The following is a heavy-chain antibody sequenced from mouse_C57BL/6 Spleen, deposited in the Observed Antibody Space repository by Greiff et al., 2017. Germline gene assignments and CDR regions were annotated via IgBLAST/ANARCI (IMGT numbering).Heavy chain of an antibody. Sequence: EVKLVESGGGLVKPGGSLKLSCAASGFTFSSYAMSWVRQTPEKRLEWVATISDGGSYTYYPDNVKGRFTISRDNAKNNLYLQMSHLKSEDTAMYYCARGDSSGFLDYWGQGTTLTVSS. CDR2: ISDGGSYT. CDR1: GFTFSSYA. V-gene: IGHV5-4*03. J-gene: IGHJ2*01. CDR3: ARGDSSGFLDY. D-gene: IGHD3-2*02.